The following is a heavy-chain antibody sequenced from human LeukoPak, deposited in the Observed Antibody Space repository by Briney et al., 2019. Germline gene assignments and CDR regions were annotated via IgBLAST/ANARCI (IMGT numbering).Heavy chain of an antibody. CDR3: AKDREGGL. D-gene: IGHD3-16*01. J-gene: IGHJ4*02. Sequence: PGGSLRLSCVASGFTFSDYYMSWIRQAPGTGLEWVSFITGTGSTIYYADSVKGRFTISRDNAKKSLYLQMNSLRAEGTAMYYCAKDREGGLWGQGTLVTVSS. CDR2: ITGTGSTI. CDR1: GFTFSDYY. V-gene: IGHV3-11*01.